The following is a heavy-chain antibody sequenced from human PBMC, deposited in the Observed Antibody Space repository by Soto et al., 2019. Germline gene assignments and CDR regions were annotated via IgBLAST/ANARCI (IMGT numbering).Heavy chain of an antibody. Sequence: QGQLVQSGAEVRKPGASVKVSCQASGYIFNNYGLSWVRQVPGQGLERVGWIGPYIGKTDYAQKFRDRVTMTADPSTNTAYMELRCLTSDDSAFYYCARCYCSVGSCFTCWHFDLWGRGTLVTVSS. CDR2: IGPYIGKT. CDR3: ARCYCSVGSCFTCWHFDL. D-gene: IGHD6-19*01. J-gene: IGHJ2*01. V-gene: IGHV1-18*01. CDR1: GYIFNNYG.